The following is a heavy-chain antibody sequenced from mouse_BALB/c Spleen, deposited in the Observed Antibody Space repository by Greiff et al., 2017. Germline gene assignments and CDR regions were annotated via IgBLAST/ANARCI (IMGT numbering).Heavy chain of an antibody. V-gene: IGHV1S29*02. CDR3: ARWRSIYYYGSSFAMDY. CDR2: IYPYNGGT. J-gene: IGHJ4*01. D-gene: IGHD1-1*01. Sequence: VHVKQSGPELVKPGASVKISCKASGYTFTDYNMHWVKQSHGKSLEWIGYIYPYNGGTGYNQKFKSKATLTVDNSSSTAYMELRSLTSEDSAVYYCARWRSIYYYGSSFAMDYWGQGTSVTVSS. CDR1: GYTFTDYN.